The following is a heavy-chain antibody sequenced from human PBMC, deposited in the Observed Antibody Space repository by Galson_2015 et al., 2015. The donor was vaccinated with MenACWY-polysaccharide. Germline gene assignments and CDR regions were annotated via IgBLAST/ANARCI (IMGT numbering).Heavy chain of an antibody. J-gene: IGHJ4*02. CDR3: ARARGNHFDY. CDR2: ISSSSSTI. D-gene: IGHD3-10*01. V-gene: IGHV3-48*04. CDR1: GFTFSSYS. Sequence: SLRLSCAASGFTFSSYSMNWVRQAPGKGLEWVSYISSSSSTIYYADSVEGRFTISRDNAKNSLYLQMNSLRAEDTVVYYCARARGNHFDYWGQGTLVTVSS.